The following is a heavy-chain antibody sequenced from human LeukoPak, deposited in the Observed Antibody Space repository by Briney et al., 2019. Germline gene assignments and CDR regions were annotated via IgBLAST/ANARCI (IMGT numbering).Heavy chain of an antibody. CDR2: IIPIFGTV. V-gene: IGHV1-69*13. CDR1: GGTFSSYS. Sequence: SVKVSCKASGGTFSSYSISWVRQAPGQGLEWMGGIIPIFGTVRYAQKLQGRVTITADESTSTAYMELSSLRSEDTAVYYCARGTWIQINNWFDPWGQGTLVTVSS. J-gene: IGHJ5*02. D-gene: IGHD5-18*01. CDR3: ARGTWIQINNWFDP.